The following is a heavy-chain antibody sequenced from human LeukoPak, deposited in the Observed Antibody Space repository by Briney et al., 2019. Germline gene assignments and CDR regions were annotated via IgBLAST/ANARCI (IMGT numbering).Heavy chain of an antibody. D-gene: IGHD3-10*02. J-gene: IGHJ6*04. CDR2: ISSSGSTI. V-gene: IGHV3-48*03. Sequence: PGGSLKLSCAASEFSVGSNYMTWVRQAPGKGLEWVSYISSSGSTIYYADSVKGRFTISRDNAKNSLYLQMNSLRAEDTAVYYCAELGITMIGGVWGKGTTVTISS. CDR1: EFSVGSNY. CDR3: AELGITMIGGV.